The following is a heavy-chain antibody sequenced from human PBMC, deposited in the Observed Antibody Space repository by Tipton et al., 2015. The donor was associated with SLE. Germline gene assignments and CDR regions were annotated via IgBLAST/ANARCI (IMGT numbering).Heavy chain of an antibody. J-gene: IGHJ4*02. CDR1: GFSSGDFA. CDR2: IRNKAHGGTT. Sequence: SLRLSCIASGFSSGDFAMSWVRQAPGKGLEWVGHIRNKAHGGTTEYAASVKGRFTISRDDSKSIAYLQMNSLRSDDTAVYYCTTTPTLVAAGQGDYWGQGTLVTVSS. V-gene: IGHV3-49*04. CDR3: TTTPTLVAAGQGDY. D-gene: IGHD6-13*01.